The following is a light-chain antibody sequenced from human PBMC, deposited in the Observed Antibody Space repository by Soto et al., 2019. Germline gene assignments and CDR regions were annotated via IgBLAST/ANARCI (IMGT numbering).Light chain of an antibody. Sequence: IVFTQSPSTLSFAPWETAALSCRSSQSVSSYLAWYQQRPGQPTRLLIYGASSRATGIPERFSGSGSGTDFPLTISRLEPEDFAVYYCQQYGSSGTFGQGTKVDMK. CDR1: QSVSSY. V-gene: IGKV3-20*01. CDR3: QQYGSSGT. CDR2: GAS. J-gene: IGKJ1*01.